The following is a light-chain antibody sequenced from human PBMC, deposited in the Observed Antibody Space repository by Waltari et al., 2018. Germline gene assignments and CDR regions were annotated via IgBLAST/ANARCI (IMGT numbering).Light chain of an antibody. CDR3: QQYDNRPPYT. Sequence: EIVITQSPATLSVSPGDRANLSCRASPRVSSNLAWYQQKLGQAPRLLIYSASTRAAGVPDRFSGSGSGTQFTLTISSLQSEDFAVYYCQQYDNRPPYTVGQGTKLEMK. CDR2: SAS. V-gene: IGKV3-15*01. J-gene: IGKJ2*01. CDR1: PRVSSN.